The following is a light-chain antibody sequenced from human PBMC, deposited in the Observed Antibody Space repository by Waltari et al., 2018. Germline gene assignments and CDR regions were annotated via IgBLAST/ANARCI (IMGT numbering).Light chain of an antibody. CDR2: KAY. J-gene: IGKJ2*01. CDR3: QQFHSVPYT. Sequence: DIQMTQSPITLSASVGDRVTLTCRASQSISIYLAWYQQKPGKGPKVLIYKAYSLESGVPSRFGGSGSGTEFTLTISSLQPDDFATYYCQQFHSVPYTVGQGTKLEIK. V-gene: IGKV1-5*03. CDR1: QSISIY.